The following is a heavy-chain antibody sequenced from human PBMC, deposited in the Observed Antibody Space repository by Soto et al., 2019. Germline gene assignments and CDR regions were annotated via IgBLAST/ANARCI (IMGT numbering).Heavy chain of an antibody. CDR2: IYYSGST. J-gene: IGHJ5*02. V-gene: IGHV4-31*03. D-gene: IGHD3-10*01. Sequence: SETLSLTCTVSGGSISSGGYYWSWIRQHPGKGLEWIGYIYYSGSTYYNPSLKSRVTISVDTSKNQFSLKLSSVTAADTAMYYCARDQYYYGSGSYPNWFDPWGQGTLVTVSS. CDR3: ARDQYYYGSGSYPNWFDP. CDR1: GGSISSGGYY.